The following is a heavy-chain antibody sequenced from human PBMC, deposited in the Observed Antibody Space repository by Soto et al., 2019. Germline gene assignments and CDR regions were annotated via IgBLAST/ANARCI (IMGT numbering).Heavy chain of an antibody. CDR1: GFTFGDYA. CDR3: TRDRIAAAGNLEYYYYYYGMDV. CDR2: IRSKAYGGTT. J-gene: IGHJ6*02. V-gene: IGHV3-49*03. Sequence: GGSLRLSCTASGFTFGDYAMSWFRQAPGKGLEWVGFIRSKAYGGTTEYAASVKGRFTISRDDSKSIAYLQMNSLKTEDTAVYYCTRDRIAAAGNLEYYYYYYGMDVWGQGTTVTVSS. D-gene: IGHD6-13*01.